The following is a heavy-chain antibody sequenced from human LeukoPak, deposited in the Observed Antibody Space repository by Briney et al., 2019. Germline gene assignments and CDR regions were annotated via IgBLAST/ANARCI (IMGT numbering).Heavy chain of an antibody. Sequence: SGGSLRLSCAASGFTFNSYSMNWVRQAPGKGLEWVSCISSSSSYIYYADSVKGRFTISRDNAENSLYLQMNSLTAEDTAVYYCARGWNDYGDVRDAFDIWGQGTMVSLSS. J-gene: IGHJ3*02. D-gene: IGHD4-17*01. CDR3: ARGWNDYGDVRDAFDI. V-gene: IGHV3-21*01. CDR2: ISSSSSYI. CDR1: GFTFNSYS.